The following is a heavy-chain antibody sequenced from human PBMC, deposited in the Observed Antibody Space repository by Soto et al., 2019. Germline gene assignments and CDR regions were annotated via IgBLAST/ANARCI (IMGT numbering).Heavy chain of an antibody. CDR1: GYTFTTYY. J-gene: IGHJ4*02. V-gene: IGHV1-46*01. CDR3: ARSPLLGSLQSWHFDY. CDR2: INPSGGSA. Sequence: QVQLVQSRAEVKKPGASVKVSCKASGYTFTTYYIHWVRQAPGQGLEWIGVINPSGGSATYTQNFQDRVTMTRDTSTSTVTMELGSLTTDDTALYSCARSPLLGSLQSWHFDYWGQGALVTVSS. D-gene: IGHD1-1*01.